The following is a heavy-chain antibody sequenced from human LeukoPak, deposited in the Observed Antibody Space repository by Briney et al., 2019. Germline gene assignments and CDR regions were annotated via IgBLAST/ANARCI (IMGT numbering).Heavy chain of an antibody. CDR1: GGSFSGYY. CDR2: INHSGST. D-gene: IGHD3-10*01. Sequence: SETLSLTCAVYGGSFSGYYWSWIRQPPGKGLEWIGEINHSGSTNYNPSLKSRVTISVGTSKNQFSLKLSSVTAADTAVYYCARSSMVRGVHNNWFDPWGQGTLVTVSS. CDR3: ARSSMVRGVHNNWFDP. J-gene: IGHJ5*02. V-gene: IGHV4-34*01.